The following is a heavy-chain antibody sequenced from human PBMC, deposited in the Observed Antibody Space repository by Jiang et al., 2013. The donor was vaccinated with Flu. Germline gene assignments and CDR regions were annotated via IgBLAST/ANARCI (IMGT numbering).Heavy chain of an antibody. CDR1: GYSFTSYW. V-gene: IGHV5-10-1*01. J-gene: IGHJ5*02. CDR2: IDPSDSYT. CDR3: ARALSESVVTLGWFDP. D-gene: IGHD4-23*01. Sequence: AEVKKPGESLRISCKGSGYSFTSYWISWVRQMPGKGLEWMGRIDPSDSYTNYSPSFQGHVTISADKSISTAYLQWSSLKASDTAMYYCARALSESVVTLGWFDPWGQGTLVTVSS.